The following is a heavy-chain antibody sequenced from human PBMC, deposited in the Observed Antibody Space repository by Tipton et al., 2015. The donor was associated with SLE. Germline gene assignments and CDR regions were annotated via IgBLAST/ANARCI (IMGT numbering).Heavy chain of an antibody. J-gene: IGHJ4*02. CDR2: IYYSGST. CDR1: GGSISSSSYY. CDR3: ARAHAVAGHFDY. D-gene: IGHD6-19*01. Sequence: TLSLTCTVSGGSISSSSYYWGWIRQPSGKGLEWIGSIYYSGSTYYNPSLKSRVTISVDTSKNQFSLKLSSVTAADTAVYYCARAHAVAGHFDYWGQGTLVTVSS. V-gene: IGHV4-39*07.